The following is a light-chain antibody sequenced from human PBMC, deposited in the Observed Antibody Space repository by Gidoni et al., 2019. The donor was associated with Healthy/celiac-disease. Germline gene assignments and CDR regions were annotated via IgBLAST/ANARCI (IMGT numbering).Light chain of an antibody. Sequence: SYELTQPPSVSVSPGQTARITCSGDAVPKQYAYWYQQKPGQAPVLVIYKDRERPSGIPERFSGSSSGTTVTLTISGVQAEDEADYYCQSADSSGTYVVFGGGTKLTVL. V-gene: IGLV3-25*03. CDR1: AVPKQY. CDR2: KDR. CDR3: QSADSSGTYVV. J-gene: IGLJ2*01.